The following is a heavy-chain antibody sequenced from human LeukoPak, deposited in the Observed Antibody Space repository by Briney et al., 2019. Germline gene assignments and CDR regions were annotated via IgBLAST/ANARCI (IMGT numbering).Heavy chain of an antibody. D-gene: IGHD6-13*01. CDR1: GGSINSSNYH. J-gene: IGHJ4*02. CDR2: FYYSGST. CDR3: ASDRSIRWYYF. Sequence: SETLSLTCSVSGGSINSSNYHWGWIRQPPGKGLEWIGTFYYSGSTYYNPSLKSRITISVDTSKNQFSPKLGSVTAADTAVYYCASDRSIRWYYFWGQGTLVTVSS. V-gene: IGHV4-39*01.